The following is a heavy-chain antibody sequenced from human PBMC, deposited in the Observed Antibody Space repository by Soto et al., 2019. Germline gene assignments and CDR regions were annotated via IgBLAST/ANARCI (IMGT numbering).Heavy chain of an antibody. Sequence: SETLSLTCAVSGYSISSGYYWGWIRQPPGKGLEWIGSIYHSGSTYYNPSLKSRVTISVDTSKNQFSLKLSSVTAADTAVYYCARAVGIAAPTGVDYWGRGTLVT. J-gene: IGHJ4*02. V-gene: IGHV4-38-2*01. CDR2: IYHSGST. CDR3: ARAVGIAAPTGVDY. D-gene: IGHD6-13*01. CDR1: GYSISSGYY.